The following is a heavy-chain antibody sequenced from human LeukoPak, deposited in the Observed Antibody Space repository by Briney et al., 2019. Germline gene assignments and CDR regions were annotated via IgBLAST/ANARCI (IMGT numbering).Heavy chain of an antibody. CDR2: IHPSVVGT. CDR3: ASMEMDPAMVTSYFDY. Sequence: GAPGKASCTPSRYTFATTYIHSGREAPRHRRKWLGGIHPSVVGTNQAPKFQGRVSMTRDTSTATVFMELSRLTSEDTATYYCASMEMDPAMVTSYFDYWGQGTLVTVSS. D-gene: IGHD5-18*01. V-gene: IGHV1-46*01. J-gene: IGHJ4*02. CDR1: RYTFATTY.